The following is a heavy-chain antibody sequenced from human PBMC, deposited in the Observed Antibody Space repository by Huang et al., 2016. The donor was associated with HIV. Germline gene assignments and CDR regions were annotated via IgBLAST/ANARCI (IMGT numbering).Heavy chain of an antibody. V-gene: IGHV4-39*01. CDR1: GGSISSSTYY. Sequence: QLQLQESGPGLVKPSETLSLTCNVSGGSISSSTYYWGWIRQPPGKWLELIGSIHYSGSTYYKMSIKDRVTISGETAKNQFSLKVSAVTAADTAVYYCARATDYYDSSGYPYWYFDLWGRGTLVTVSS. CDR3: ARATDYYDSSGYPYWYFDL. D-gene: IGHD3-22*01. J-gene: IGHJ2*01. CDR2: IHYSGST.